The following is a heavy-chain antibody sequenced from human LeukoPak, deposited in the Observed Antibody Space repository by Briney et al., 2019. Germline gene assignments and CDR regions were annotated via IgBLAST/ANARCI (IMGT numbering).Heavy chain of an antibody. V-gene: IGHV4-34*01. CDR1: GGSFSGYY. Sequence: SETLSLTCAVYGGSFSGYYWSCIRQPPGKGLEWVGEINHSGSTNYNPSLKSRVTISVDTSKNQFSLKLSSVTAADTAVYYCARGGDIVVVPAATGPKGTFDYWGQGTLVTVSS. J-gene: IGHJ4*02. D-gene: IGHD2-2*01. CDR3: ARGGDIVVVPAATGPKGTFDY. CDR2: INHSGST.